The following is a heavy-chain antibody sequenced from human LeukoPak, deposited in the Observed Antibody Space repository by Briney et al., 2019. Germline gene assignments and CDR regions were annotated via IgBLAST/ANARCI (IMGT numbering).Heavy chain of an antibody. CDR3: ASRKRRDGYKFDY. CDR1: GGSISSSSYY. Sequence: PSETRSLTCTVSGGSISSSSYYWGWIRQPPGKVLEWIGSIYYSGCTYYNPSLKSRVTISVDTSKNQFSLKLSSVTAADTAVYYCASRKRRDGYKFDYWGQGTLVTVSS. J-gene: IGHJ4*02. D-gene: IGHD5-24*01. V-gene: IGHV4-39*07. CDR2: IYYSGCT.